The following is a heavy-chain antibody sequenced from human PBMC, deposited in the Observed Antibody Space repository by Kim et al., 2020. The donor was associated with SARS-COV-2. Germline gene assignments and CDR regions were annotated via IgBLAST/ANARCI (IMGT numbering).Heavy chain of an antibody. CDR1: GASVSSGSYY. CDR2: VLISGST. CDR3: ARGLYLHYLDGGDYFYFDY. D-gene: IGHD2-21*01. J-gene: IGHJ4*02. Sequence: SETLSLTCTVSGASVSSGSYYWSWIRQPPGKGLEWIGSVLISGSTNYNPSLKSRVTISLDMSKNQFSLKLTSVTAADTAVYYCARGLYLHYLDGGDYFYFDYWGQGILVTVSS. V-gene: IGHV4-61*01.